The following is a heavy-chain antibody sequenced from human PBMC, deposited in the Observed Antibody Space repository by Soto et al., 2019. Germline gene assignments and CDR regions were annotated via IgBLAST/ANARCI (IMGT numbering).Heavy chain of an antibody. D-gene: IGHD5-18*01. V-gene: IGHV3-7*05. J-gene: IGHJ6*02. CDR2: INQDGSEK. Sequence: EVQLVESGGGLVQPGGSLRLSCGASGFTFRTYWLSWVRQVPGKGLEWVANINQDGSEKNDVDSVKGRFTISRDNAKNSLHLQMSSLRAEDTALYYCARDGSTSWYSYDYHGMDVWGQGTTVTVSS. CDR1: GFTFRTYW. CDR3: ARDGSTSWYSYDYHGMDV.